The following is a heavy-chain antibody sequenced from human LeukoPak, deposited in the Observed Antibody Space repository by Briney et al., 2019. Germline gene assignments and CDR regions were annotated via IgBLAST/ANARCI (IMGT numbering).Heavy chain of an antibody. J-gene: IGHJ6*04. CDR3: ASGSSSSWYGG. CDR2: IKQDGSEK. D-gene: IGHD6-13*01. CDR1: GFTFSSYW. Sequence: GGSLRLSCAASGFTFSSYWMCWVRQAPGKGLEWVANIKQDGSEKYYVDSVKGRFTISRDNAKNSLYLQMNSLRAEDTAVYYCASGSSSSWYGGWGKGTTVTVSS. V-gene: IGHV3-7*01.